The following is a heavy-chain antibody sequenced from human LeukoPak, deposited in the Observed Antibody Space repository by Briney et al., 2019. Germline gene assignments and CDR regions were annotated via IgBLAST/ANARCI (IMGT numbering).Heavy chain of an antibody. V-gene: IGHV3-23*01. J-gene: IGHJ5*02. Sequence: GGTLRLSCAASRFTFSSYAMSWVRQAPGQGLEWVSAISGSGGSTYYADSVKGRFTISRDNSKNTLYLQMNSLRAEDTAVYYCANSDIVLMVYAPWGQGTLVTVSS. CDR3: ANSDIVLMVYAP. D-gene: IGHD2-8*01. CDR1: RFTFSSYA. CDR2: ISGSGGST.